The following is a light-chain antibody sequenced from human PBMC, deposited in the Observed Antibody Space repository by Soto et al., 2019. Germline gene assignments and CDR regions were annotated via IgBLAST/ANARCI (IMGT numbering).Light chain of an antibody. Sequence: EIVLTQSPGTLSLSPGERATLSCRASQGVSSSYLAWYQQKSGQAPRLLIYGAVHRATGIPDRFSGSGSGTDFTLTISSLEPEDFAVYYCQQYGGSPPVTFGQGTKLEIK. CDR2: GAV. J-gene: IGKJ2*01. V-gene: IGKV3-20*01. CDR3: QQYGGSPPVT. CDR1: QGVSSSY.